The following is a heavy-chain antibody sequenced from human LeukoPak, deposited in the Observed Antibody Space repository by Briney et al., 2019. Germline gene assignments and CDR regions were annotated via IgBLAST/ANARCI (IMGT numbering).Heavy chain of an antibody. D-gene: IGHD1-26*01. CDR2: THYSGST. CDR3: ARGRRGKYSPYFNYHMDV. Sequence: SETLSLTCNVSGDSVSTGLHYYSWLRQHPGEGLEWIGCTHYSGSTHYKSSLRSRLIISLDTSKNQVSLKVTSVTAADTAVYYCARGRRGKYSPYFNYHMDVWGTGTPVTVSS. CDR1: GDSVSTGLHY. J-gene: IGHJ6*03. V-gene: IGHV4-31*03.